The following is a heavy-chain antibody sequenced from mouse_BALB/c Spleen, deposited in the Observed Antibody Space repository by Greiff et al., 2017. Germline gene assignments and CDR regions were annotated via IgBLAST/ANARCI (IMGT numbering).Heavy chain of an antibody. Sequence: EVKLVESGGGLVKPGGSLKLSCVASGFTFSSYAMSWVRQTPEKRLEWVASISSGGSTYYPDSVKGRFTISRDNARNILYLQMSSLRSEDTAMYYCARERNISPWFAYWGQGTLVTVSA. D-gene: IGHD1-1*01. CDR3: ARERNISPWFAY. CDR1: GFTFSSYA. CDR2: ISSGGST. J-gene: IGHJ3*01. V-gene: IGHV5-6-5*01.